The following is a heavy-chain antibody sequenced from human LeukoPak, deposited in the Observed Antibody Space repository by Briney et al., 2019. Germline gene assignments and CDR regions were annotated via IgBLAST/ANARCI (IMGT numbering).Heavy chain of an antibody. CDR2: IYYSGST. J-gene: IGHJ5*02. CDR1: GGSISSSSYY. V-gene: IGHV4-39*01. D-gene: IGHD3-10*01. CDR3: ARGTDPMDGPENWFDP. Sequence: SETLSLTCTVSGGSISSSSYYWGWIRQPPGKGLEWIGSIYYSGSTYYNPSLKSRITISVDTSKNQFSLKLSSVTAADTAVYYCARGTDPMDGPENWFDPWGQGTLVTVSS.